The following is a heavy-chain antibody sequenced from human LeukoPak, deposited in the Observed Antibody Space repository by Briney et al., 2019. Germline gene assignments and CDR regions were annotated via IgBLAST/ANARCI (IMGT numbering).Heavy chain of an antibody. J-gene: IGHJ4*02. CDR1: GFTFSSYG. Sequence: GGSLRLSCTGSGFTFSSYGMHWVRQAPGTGLEWVAFIRSDGSNKNYADSVKGRFTISRDNSKNTLYLQMNSLRPDDTAVYYCARAPTVTTWGTFDYWGQGTLVTVSS. CDR2: IRSDGSNK. V-gene: IGHV3-30*02. D-gene: IGHD4-17*01. CDR3: ARAPTVTTWGTFDY.